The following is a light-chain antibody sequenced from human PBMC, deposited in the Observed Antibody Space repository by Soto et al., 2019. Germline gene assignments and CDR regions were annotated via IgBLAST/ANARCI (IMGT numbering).Light chain of an antibody. Sequence: EIVLTQSPVTLSLSPGERATLSCRASQSVSSHLAWYQQKPGQAPRLLIYDTSNRATGIPVRFSGSGSATDFSLTISSLEPEDFAVYYCQQRGNWPRTFGQGTKLEIK. CDR2: DTS. V-gene: IGKV3-11*01. CDR3: QQRGNWPRT. J-gene: IGKJ2*01. CDR1: QSVSSH.